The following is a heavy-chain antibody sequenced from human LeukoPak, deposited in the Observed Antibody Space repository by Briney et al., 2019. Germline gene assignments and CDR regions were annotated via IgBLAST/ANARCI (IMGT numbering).Heavy chain of an antibody. CDR1: GFTFSSYS. D-gene: IGHD5-18*01. V-gene: IGHV3-48*01. CDR3: ARDLRQLWDEDWFDP. CDR2: ISSNSSTI. J-gene: IGHJ5*02. Sequence: GGSLRLSCAASGFTFSSYSMNWVRQAPGKGLEWVSYISSNSSTIYYADSVKGRFTISRDNAKNSLYLQMNSLRAEDTAVYYCARDLRQLWDEDWFDPWGQGTLVTVSS.